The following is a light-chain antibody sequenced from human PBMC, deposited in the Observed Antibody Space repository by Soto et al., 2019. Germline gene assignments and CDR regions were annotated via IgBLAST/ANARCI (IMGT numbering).Light chain of an antibody. CDR2: GAS. CDR1: QSVSSSY. Sequence: EMVLTQSPGTLSLSPGERATLSCRASQSVSSSYLAWYQQKPGHAPRLLIYGASNRVTGIPDRFTGSGSETDFTLTISKLEPEDFAVYSCHLYGSSSSITFGQGTLLAI. CDR3: HLYGSSSSIT. V-gene: IGKV3-20*01. J-gene: IGKJ5*01.